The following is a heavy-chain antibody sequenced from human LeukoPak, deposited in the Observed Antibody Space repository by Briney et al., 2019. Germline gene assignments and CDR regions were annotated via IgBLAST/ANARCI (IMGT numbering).Heavy chain of an antibody. CDR2: IKQDGSEK. Sequence: GGSLRLSCAASGFTFNYFWMSWVRQAPGKGLEWVANIKQDGSEKYYVDSVKGRSTISRDNAKNSLYLQMNSLRAEDTAVYYCARGDDRGSGSYSGFDYWGQGNLVTVSS. D-gene: IGHD3-10*01. V-gene: IGHV3-7*01. CDR3: ARGDDRGSGSYSGFDY. CDR1: GFTFNYFW. J-gene: IGHJ4*02.